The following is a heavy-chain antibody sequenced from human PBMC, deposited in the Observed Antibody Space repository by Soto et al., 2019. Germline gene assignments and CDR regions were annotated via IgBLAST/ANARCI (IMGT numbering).Heavy chain of an antibody. V-gene: IGHV4-59*01. D-gene: IGHD3-10*01. CDR3: ARELFGRSVWFDP. Sequence: PSETLSLTCTVSGGSISSYYWSWIRQPPGKGLEWIGYIYYSGSTNYNPSLKSRVTISVDTSKNQFSLKLSSVTAADTAVYYCARELFGRSVWFDPSGQGTLVTVSS. J-gene: IGHJ5*02. CDR1: GGSISSYY. CDR2: IYYSGST.